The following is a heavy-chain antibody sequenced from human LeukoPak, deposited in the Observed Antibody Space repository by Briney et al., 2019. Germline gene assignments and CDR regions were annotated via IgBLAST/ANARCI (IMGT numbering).Heavy chain of an antibody. CDR3: ARASSYSSGYDY. D-gene: IGHD6-19*01. CDR1: GFTFSNYW. V-gene: IGHV3-74*01. CDR2: INSDGSST. J-gene: IGHJ4*02. Sequence: GGSLRLSCAASGFTFSNYWMHWVRQAPGKGLVWVSRINSDGSSTRDADSVKGRFTISRDNAKNTLYLQMNSLRAEDTAVYYCARASSYSSGYDYWGRGTLVTVSS.